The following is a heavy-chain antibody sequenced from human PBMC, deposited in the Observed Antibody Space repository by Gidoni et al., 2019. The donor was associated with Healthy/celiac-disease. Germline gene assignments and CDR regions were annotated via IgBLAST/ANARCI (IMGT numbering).Heavy chain of an antibody. V-gene: IGHV4-34*01. D-gene: IGHD3-10*01. CDR1: CGSFSGYS. CDR3: ARGTAGEGSGSYYIFYYDYGMDV. Sequence: QVQLQQWGAGLLKPSETLSLTCAFSCGSFSGYSSRWIRQPPGKGLEWIGAIKHSGSTNYNPSLKSRVTISVDTSKNQFSLKLSSGTAAETAVEYCARGTAGEGSGSYYIFYYDYGMDVWGQGTTVTVSS. J-gene: IGHJ6*02. CDR2: IKHSGST.